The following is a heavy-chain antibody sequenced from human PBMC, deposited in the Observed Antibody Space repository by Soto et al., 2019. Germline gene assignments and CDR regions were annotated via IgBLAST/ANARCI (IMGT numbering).Heavy chain of an antibody. CDR2: ISAYNGNT. Sequence: ASVKVSCKASGYTFTSYGISWVRQAPGQGLEWMGWISAYNGNTNYAQKLQGRVTMTTDTSTSTVYMELRSLRSDDTAVYYCAREVVVVEPMYYYYGMDVWGQGTTVTVSS. J-gene: IGHJ6*02. CDR1: GYTFTSYG. CDR3: AREVVVVEPMYYYYGMDV. D-gene: IGHD2-15*01. V-gene: IGHV1-18*01.